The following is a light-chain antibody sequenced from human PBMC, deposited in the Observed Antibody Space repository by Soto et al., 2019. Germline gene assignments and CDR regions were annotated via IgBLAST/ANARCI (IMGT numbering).Light chain of an antibody. CDR2: LGS. Sequence: DIVMTQSPLSLPVTPGEPASISCRSSQSLLHRNGYNYLDWYLQKPGQSRQLLIYLGSNRASGVPDRFSGSGSGTDFTLKISRVEAEDVGVYYCMQALQTPVTFGGGTKVEIK. V-gene: IGKV2-28*01. J-gene: IGKJ4*01. CDR1: QSLLHRNGYNY. CDR3: MQALQTPVT.